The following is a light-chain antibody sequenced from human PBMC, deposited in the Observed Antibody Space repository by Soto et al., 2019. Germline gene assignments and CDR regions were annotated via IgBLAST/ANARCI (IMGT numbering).Light chain of an antibody. CDR3: SSYTTISTYV. V-gene: IGLV2-14*01. Sequence: QSALTQPASVSGSPGQSIAISCTGTSSDVGGYNYVSWYQQPPDKAPKLILYDVTNRPSVVSNRFSGSKSGNTASLTISGLQAEDEADYYCSSYTTISTYVFGSGTKLTVL. J-gene: IGLJ1*01. CDR1: SSDVGGYNY. CDR2: DVT.